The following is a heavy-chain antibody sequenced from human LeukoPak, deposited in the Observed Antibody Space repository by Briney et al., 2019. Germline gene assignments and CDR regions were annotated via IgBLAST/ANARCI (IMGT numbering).Heavy chain of an antibody. Sequence: PGGSLRLSCVVSGFTFSNGWMSWVRQAPGKGLEWVANIKQDGSEKYYVDSVKDRFTISRDNAKNSLYLQMNSLGAEDTAVYYCARPAQQLVPWCFDLWGRGTLVTVSS. D-gene: IGHD6-13*01. J-gene: IGHJ2*01. V-gene: IGHV3-7*03. CDR3: ARPAQQLVPWCFDL. CDR1: GFTFSNGW. CDR2: IKQDGSEK.